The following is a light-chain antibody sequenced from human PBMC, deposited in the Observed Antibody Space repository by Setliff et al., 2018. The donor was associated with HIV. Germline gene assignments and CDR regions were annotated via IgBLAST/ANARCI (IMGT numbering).Light chain of an antibody. CDR2: VNK. J-gene: IGLJ1*01. CDR3: QSYDRSLSGYV. CDR1: SPNIGAGYD. Sequence: SVLTQPPSVSGAPGQTVTISCTGSSPNIGAGYDVHWYHQLPGTAPKLLVFVNKRRPSGVPDRFSGSKSGTSAFLAITGLQPDDEADYYCQSYDRSLSGYVFGTGTKVTVL. V-gene: IGLV1-40*01.